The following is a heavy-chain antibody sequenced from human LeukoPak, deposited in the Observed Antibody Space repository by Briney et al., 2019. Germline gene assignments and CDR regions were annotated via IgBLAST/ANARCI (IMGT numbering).Heavy chain of an antibody. CDR2: INPNSGGT. CDR1: GYTFTDYY. V-gene: IGHV1-2*02. D-gene: IGHD3-22*01. Sequence: ASVKVSCKASGYTFTDYYIHWVRQAPGQGLEWMGWINPNSGGTNYAQKFQGRVTMTRDTSISTAYVELSRLRADDTALYYCASNHRLDMRGGSSGHHEVYWGQGTLVTVSS. CDR3: ASNHRLDMRGGSSGHHEVY. J-gene: IGHJ4*02.